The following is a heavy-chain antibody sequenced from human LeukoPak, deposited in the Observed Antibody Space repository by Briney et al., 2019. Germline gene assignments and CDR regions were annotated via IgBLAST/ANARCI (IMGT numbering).Heavy chain of an antibody. Sequence: SETLSLTCTVSGGSISSSSYYWGWIRQPPGKGLEWIGSIYYSGSTYYSPSLKSRVTISVDTSKNQFSLKLSSVTAAGTAVYYCARFYGDSSSWYIVDYWGQGTLVTVSS. CDR1: GGSISSSSYY. J-gene: IGHJ4*02. V-gene: IGHV4-39*01. D-gene: IGHD6-13*01. CDR2: IYYSGST. CDR3: ARFYGDSSSWYIVDY.